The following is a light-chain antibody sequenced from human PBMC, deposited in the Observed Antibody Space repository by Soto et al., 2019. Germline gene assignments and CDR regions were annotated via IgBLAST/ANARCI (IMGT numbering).Light chain of an antibody. CDR1: QSISSW. J-gene: IGKJ2*01. CDR3: QQYNSYSYT. Sequence: DIQMTQSPSTLSASVGDRVTITCRASQSISSWLAWYQQKPGKAPKLLIYKASSLESGVPSRFSGSGSGTEFTLPSSSLQPDDFATYYCQQYNSYSYTFGQGTKLEIK. V-gene: IGKV1-5*03. CDR2: KAS.